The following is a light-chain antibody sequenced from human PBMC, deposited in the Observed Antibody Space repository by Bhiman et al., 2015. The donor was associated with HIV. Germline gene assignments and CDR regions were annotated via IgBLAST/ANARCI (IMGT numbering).Light chain of an antibody. J-gene: IGLJ3*02. V-gene: IGLV3-21*04. CDR3: QVCDIHIDHSVV. CDR1: KIASKT. Sequence: SYVLTQPPSVSVAPGKTATITCAGDKIASKTVHWYQQKSGQAPLLVIYYDTDRPSGIPERFSGSNAGNVATLTINRAQVGDEADYYCQVCDIHIDHSVVFGGGTRLTVL. CDR2: YDT.